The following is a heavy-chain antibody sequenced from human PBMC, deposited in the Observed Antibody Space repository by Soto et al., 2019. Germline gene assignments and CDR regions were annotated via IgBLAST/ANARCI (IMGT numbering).Heavy chain of an antibody. J-gene: IGHJ4*02. V-gene: IGHV3-9*01. CDR2: ISWNSGSI. CDR1: GFTFDDYA. CDR3: AKGGQLLTEGGRY. Sequence: EVQLVESGGGLVQPGRSLRLSFAASGFTFDDYAMHWVRQAPGKGLEWVSGISWNSGSIGYADSVKGRFTISRDNAKNALYLQMNSLRAEDTALYYRAKGGQLLTEGGRYWGQGTLVTVSS. D-gene: IGHD2-2*01.